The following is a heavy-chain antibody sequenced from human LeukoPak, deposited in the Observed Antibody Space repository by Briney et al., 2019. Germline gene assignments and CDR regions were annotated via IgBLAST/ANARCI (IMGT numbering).Heavy chain of an antibody. CDR3: ARGRITMITRGCMDV. CDR2: IYYSGST. J-gene: IGHJ6*02. CDR1: GGSISSYY. V-gene: IGHV4-59*12. Sequence: PSETLSLTCTVSGGSISSYYWSWIRQPPGKGLEWIGYIYYSGSTNYNPSLRSRVTISVDTSKNQFSLKLSSVTAADTAVYYCARGRITMITRGCMDVWGQGTTVTVSS. D-gene: IGHD3-22*01.